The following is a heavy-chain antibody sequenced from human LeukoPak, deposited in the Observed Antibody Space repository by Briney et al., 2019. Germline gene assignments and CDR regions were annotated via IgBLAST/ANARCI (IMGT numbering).Heavy chain of an antibody. V-gene: IGHV3-23*01. J-gene: IGHJ4*02. CDR2: ISTNGVNT. D-gene: IGHD6-6*01. CDR3: AKGWVAARPYYFDS. Sequence: PGGSLRLSCAASGFTFSSYAMSSVRQAQGKERESISAISTNGVNTYYADSENDRFTISRVNSRHLLCVQMDGLRADDTAVYYCAKGWVAARPYYFDSWGQGTLVGVSS. CDR1: GFTFSSYA.